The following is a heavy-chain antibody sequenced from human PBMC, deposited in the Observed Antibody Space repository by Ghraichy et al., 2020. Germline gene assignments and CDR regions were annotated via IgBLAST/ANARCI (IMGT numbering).Heavy chain of an antibody. CDR1: GFIFSSYG. Sequence: ASVKVSCKTSGFIFSSYGVTWVRQAPGRGLEWMGWISAQNGKTNYAQNLQGRVVMTTDTSTNTAYMELRSLRSDDTAVYYCAKAGYYDSSSYFDSWGQGTLVTVSS. CDR3: AKAGYYDSSSYFDS. V-gene: IGHV1-18*01. CDR2: ISAQNGKT. D-gene: IGHD3-22*01. J-gene: IGHJ4*02.